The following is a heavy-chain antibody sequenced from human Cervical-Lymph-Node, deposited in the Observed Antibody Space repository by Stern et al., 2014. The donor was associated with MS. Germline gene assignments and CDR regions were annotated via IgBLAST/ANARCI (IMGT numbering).Heavy chain of an antibody. CDR1: GGTISNYI. CDR3: ARATSDYIWGTYRFLDA. CDR2: IIPMLGIA. J-gene: IGHJ4*02. D-gene: IGHD3-16*02. Sequence: DQLVESGAEVKKPGSSVKVSCKASGGTISNYIIGWVRQAPGQGLEWMGGIIPMLGIAIYAEKFQDRVTITADESTSTAYMDLSSLRSEDTAVYYCARATSDYIWGTYRFLDAWGQGTLVIVSS. V-gene: IGHV1-69*16.